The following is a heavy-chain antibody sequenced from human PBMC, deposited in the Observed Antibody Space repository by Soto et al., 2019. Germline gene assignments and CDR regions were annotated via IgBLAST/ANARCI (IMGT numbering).Heavy chain of an antibody. D-gene: IGHD4-17*01. V-gene: IGHV1-69*13. CDR1: GGTFSSYA. CDR3: ATYGDYLFDY. Sequence: SVKVSCKDSGGTFSSYAISWVRQAPGQGLEWMGGIIPIFGTANYAQKFQGRVTITADESTSTAYMELSSLRSEDTAVYYCATYGDYLFDYWGQGTLVTVSS. CDR2: IIPIFGTA. J-gene: IGHJ4*02.